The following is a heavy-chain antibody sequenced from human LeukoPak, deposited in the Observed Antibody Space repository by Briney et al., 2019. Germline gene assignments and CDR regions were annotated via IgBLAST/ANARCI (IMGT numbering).Heavy chain of an antibody. CDR2: ITGTHAT. CDR3: ASKVVISSGWYSFDY. D-gene: IGHD6-19*01. Sequence: GGSPRLSCTASGFTFSASPIHWVRQASGKGLEWVGRITGTHATAYAASVKGRFTISRDNSKNTLYLQMNSLRAEDTAVYYCASKVVISSGWYSFDYWGQGTLVTVSS. CDR1: GFTFSASP. V-gene: IGHV3-73*01. J-gene: IGHJ4*02.